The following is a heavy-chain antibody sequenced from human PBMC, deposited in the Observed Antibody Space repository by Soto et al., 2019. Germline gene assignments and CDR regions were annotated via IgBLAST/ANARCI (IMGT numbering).Heavy chain of an antibody. CDR1: GKSFTTNW. D-gene: IGHD6-13*01. V-gene: IGHV5-51*01. CDR3: ARHSGVAEDGTD. J-gene: IGHJ1*01. Sequence: SCKGSGKSFTTNWIGWVRQMPGKGLEWMGVIYPGDSDTRYSPSFQGQVAISADKSINTAYLQWSSLKASDTAMYYCARHSGVAEDGTDWGQGTLVPVSS. CDR2: IYPGDSDT.